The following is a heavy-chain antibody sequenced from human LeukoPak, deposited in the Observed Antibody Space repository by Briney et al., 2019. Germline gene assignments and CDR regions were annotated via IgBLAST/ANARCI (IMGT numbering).Heavy chain of an antibody. CDR1: GGSISSSRYY. V-gene: IGHV4-39*07. J-gene: IGHJ4*02. CDR2: IYYSGST. Sequence: PSETLSLTCTVSGGSISSSRYYWGWIRQPPGKGLEWIGSIYYSGSTYYNPSLKSRVTISVDTSKNQFSLKLSSVTAADTAVYYCARYDVWGTYRAFDYWGQGTLVTVSS. CDR3: ARYDVWGTYRAFDY. D-gene: IGHD3-16*02.